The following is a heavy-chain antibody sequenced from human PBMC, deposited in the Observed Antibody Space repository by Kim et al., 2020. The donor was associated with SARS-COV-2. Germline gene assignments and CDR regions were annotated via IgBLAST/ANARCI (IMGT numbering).Heavy chain of an antibody. CDR2: IDPSDSYT. V-gene: IGHV5-10-1*01. CDR3: ARRSPYYYDSSGYRAFTD. CDR1: GYSFTSYW. D-gene: IGHD3-22*01. Sequence: GESLKISCKGSGYSFTSYWISWVRQMPGKGLEWMGRIDPSDSYTNYSPSFQGHVTISADKSISTAYLQWSSLKASDTAMYYCARRSPYYYDSSGYRAFTDWGQGTLVTVSS. J-gene: IGHJ4*02.